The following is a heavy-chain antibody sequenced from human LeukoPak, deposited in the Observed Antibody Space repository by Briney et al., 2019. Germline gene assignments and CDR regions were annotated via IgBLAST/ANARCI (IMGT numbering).Heavy chain of an antibody. CDR2: IYSSGST. CDR1: GGSISSGSYY. V-gene: IGHV4-61*09. D-gene: IGHD1-26*01. Sequence: PSETLSLTCTVSGGSISSGSYYWSWIWQPAGKGLEWIGHIYSSGSTNSNPSLKSRVTISVDTSKNQFSLKLSSVTAADTAVYYCAREDDTGRYMGDDAFDIWGQGTMVTVSS. CDR3: AREDDTGRYMGDDAFDI. J-gene: IGHJ3*02.